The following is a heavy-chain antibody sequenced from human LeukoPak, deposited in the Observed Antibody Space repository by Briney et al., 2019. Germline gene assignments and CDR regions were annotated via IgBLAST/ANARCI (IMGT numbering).Heavy chain of an antibody. Sequence: GGSLRLSCAASGFTFSGNYMSWVRQAPGKGLEWVSVIYSGGSTDYADSVKGRFTISRDNSKNTLYLQMNSLRAEDTAVYYCARDPYGGNWFDYWGQGTLVTVSS. V-gene: IGHV3-66*01. CDR2: IYSGGST. CDR3: ARDPYGGNWFDY. D-gene: IGHD4-23*01. CDR1: GFTFSGNY. J-gene: IGHJ4*02.